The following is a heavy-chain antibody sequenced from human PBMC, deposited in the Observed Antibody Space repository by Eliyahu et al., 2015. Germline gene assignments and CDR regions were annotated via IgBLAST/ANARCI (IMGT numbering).Heavy chain of an antibody. CDR2: IWYDGSNK. J-gene: IGHJ4*02. CDR1: GFSXSWLG. Sequence: QVQLVESGGGVVQPGXSLRLXCAASGFSXSWLGLDWGRPAPGKGLEWVAVIWYDGSNKYYADSVKGRFTISRDNSKNTLYVQMNSLRAEDTAVYYCARELIFAGMDYWGQGTLVTVSS. CDR3: ARELIFAGMDY. D-gene: IGHD2-8*01. V-gene: IGHV3-33*01.